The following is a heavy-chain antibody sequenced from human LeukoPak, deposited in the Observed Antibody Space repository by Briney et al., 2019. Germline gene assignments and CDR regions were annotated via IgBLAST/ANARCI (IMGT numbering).Heavy chain of an antibody. J-gene: IGHJ4*02. CDR2: IYNGGSS. Sequence: SETLSLTCTVSGVSIGSNYWSWIRRPPGKGLEWIGYIYNGGSSNYNPSLKSRLTISVDTSKNQFSLKLTSVTAADTAVYYCATLRDGYEFDYWGQGTLVTVSS. CDR1: GVSIGSNY. V-gene: IGHV4-59*01. D-gene: IGHD5-24*01. CDR3: ATLRDGYEFDY.